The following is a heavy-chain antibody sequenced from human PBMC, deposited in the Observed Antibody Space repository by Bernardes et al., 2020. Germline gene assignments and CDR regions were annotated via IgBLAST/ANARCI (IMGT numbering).Heavy chain of an antibody. CDR2: IDWDDDK. J-gene: IGHJ4*02. Sequence: SGSTPSKPTQPLTLTCPFSLFSLSPSGMWVSWIRQPPGKALEWLALIDWDDDKYYSTSLKTRLTISKDTSKNQVVLTMTNMDPVDTATYYCARNVAAHLDYWGQGTLVTVSS. CDR1: LFSLSPSGMW. CDR3: ARNVAAHLDY. D-gene: IGHD6-19*01. V-gene: IGHV2-70*01.